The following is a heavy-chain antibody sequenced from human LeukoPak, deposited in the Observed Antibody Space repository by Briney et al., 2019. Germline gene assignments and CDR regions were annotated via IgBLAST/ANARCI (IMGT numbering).Heavy chain of an antibody. D-gene: IGHD3-22*01. CDR3: ARGDDGNVGYFVY. CDR1: GDSISTYY. CDR2: IFYTGST. V-gene: IGHV4-59*01. J-gene: IGHJ4*02. Sequence: SETLSLTCTVSGDSISTYYWSWIRQPPGKGLEWIGYIFYTGSTNYNPSLKSRLTISVDTSKNQFSLKLSSVTAADTAVYYCARGDDGNVGYFVYWGRGTLVTVSS.